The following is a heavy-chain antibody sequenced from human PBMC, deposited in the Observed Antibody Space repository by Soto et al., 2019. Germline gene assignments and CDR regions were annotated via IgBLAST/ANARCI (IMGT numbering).Heavy chain of an antibody. D-gene: IGHD2-15*01. CDR3: ARHTPAISISDH. J-gene: IGHJ4*02. CDR1: GGSISSSSYY. CDR2: IYYNGNP. Sequence: QLQLQESGPGLVKPSETLSLTCTVSGGSISSSSYYWGWIRQPPGKGLEWIGCIYYNGNPYYNPYPRSLVTITVDTSNNKFSLKLSSVTAAHTAVYYCARHTPAISISDHWGQGTLVTVSS. V-gene: IGHV4-39*01.